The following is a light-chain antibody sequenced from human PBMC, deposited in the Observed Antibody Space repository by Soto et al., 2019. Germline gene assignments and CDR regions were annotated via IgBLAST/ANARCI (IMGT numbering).Light chain of an antibody. CDR2: DVS. CDR1: SSDVGGYNY. Sequence: SVLTQPASVSGAPGQWITLSCTGTSSDVGGYNYVSWYQQHPGKAPKLMIYDVSNRPSGVSNRFSGFKAGHTGSLPISGLQAEDEADYKCSRSTSSSTRLVFGGGTRVTVL. J-gene: IGLJ2*01. V-gene: IGLV2-14*01. CDR3: SRSTSSSTRLV.